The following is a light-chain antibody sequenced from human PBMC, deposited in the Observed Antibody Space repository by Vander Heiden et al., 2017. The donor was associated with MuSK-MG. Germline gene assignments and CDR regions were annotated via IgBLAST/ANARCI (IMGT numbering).Light chain of an antibody. CDR2: LGS. CDR3: MQALQTPRFT. V-gene: IGKV2-28*01. Sequence: DIVMTQSPLSLPVTPGEPASISCRSSQSLLHSNGYNYLDWYLQKPGQSPQLLIYLGSNRASGVPDRFSGSGSGTDCTLKISRVEAEDVGVYYCMQALQTPRFTFGPGIKVDIK. J-gene: IGKJ3*01. CDR1: QSLLHSNGYNY.